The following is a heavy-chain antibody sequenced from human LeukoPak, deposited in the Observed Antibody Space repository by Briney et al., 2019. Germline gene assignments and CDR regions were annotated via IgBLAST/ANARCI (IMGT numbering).Heavy chain of an antibody. Sequence: GGSLRLSCAASGFTFNDYAMHWVRHPPGKGLEWVSGISRNSRSIGYTDSVKGRFTSSRDNAKLSLYLQMNSLRPGDTALYYCVKGDKYTYGPLDYWGQGTLVTVSS. CDR1: GFTFNDYA. CDR3: VKGDKYTYGPLDY. D-gene: IGHD5-18*01. CDR2: ISRNSRSI. J-gene: IGHJ4*02. V-gene: IGHV3-9*01.